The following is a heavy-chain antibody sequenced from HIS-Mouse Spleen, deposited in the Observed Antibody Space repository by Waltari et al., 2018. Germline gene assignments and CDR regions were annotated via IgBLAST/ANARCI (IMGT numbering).Heavy chain of an antibody. V-gene: IGHV3-30*18. J-gene: IGHJ4*02. CDR2: ISYDGRNK. CDR3: AKDKHHAFDY. Sequence: QVQLVESGGGVVQPGRSLRLSCAASGFTFSSYGMHWVRQAPGKGLGWVAVISYDGRNKYDADSVKGRFTISRDNSKNTLYLQMNSLRAEDTAVYYCAKDKHHAFDYWGQGTLVTVSS. CDR1: GFTFSSYG.